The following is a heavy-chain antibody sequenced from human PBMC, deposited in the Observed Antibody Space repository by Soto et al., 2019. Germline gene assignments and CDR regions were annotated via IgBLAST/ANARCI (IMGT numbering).Heavy chain of an antibody. CDR3: ARHGGYSSSWYHYYMDV. J-gene: IGHJ6*03. Sequence: SETLSLTCTVSGGSISSYYWSWIRQPPGKGLEWIGYIYYSGSTNYNPSLKSRVTISVDTSKNQFSLKLSSVTAADTAVYYCARHGGYSSSWYHYYMDVWGKGTTVTVSS. V-gene: IGHV4-59*08. CDR1: GGSISSYY. D-gene: IGHD6-13*01. CDR2: IYYSGST.